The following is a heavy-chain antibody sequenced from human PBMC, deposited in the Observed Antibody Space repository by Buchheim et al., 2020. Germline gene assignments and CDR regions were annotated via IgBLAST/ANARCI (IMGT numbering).Heavy chain of an antibody. V-gene: IGHV4-39*07. Sequence: QVQLQESGSRLVKPSNTLSLTCTVSGGSFRSSGSFWAWIRQTPGKGLVWIGSTFYGGDTYYKPSLKSRVTISVDSYWNRLSLSLNSATAADTAVYYCAKARGAAAASSFDYWGQG. J-gene: IGHJ4*02. CDR2: TFYGGDT. CDR1: GGSFRSSGSF. D-gene: IGHD2-15*01. CDR3: AKARGAAAASSFDY.